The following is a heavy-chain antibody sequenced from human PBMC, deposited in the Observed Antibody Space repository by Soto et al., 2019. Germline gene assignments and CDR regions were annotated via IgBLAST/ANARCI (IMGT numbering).Heavy chain of an antibody. Sequence: QITLKESGPTLVKPTETLTLTCTFSGFSLSARGEGVGWIRQPPGKALEWLAIIYWDDDKRYSPSLRTTFTITKDTPKNQVVLTMTNMDPVDTATYFCAHRPFNSAWHDAYDIWGPGTMVTVSS. CDR1: GFSLSARGEG. V-gene: IGHV2-5*02. CDR3: AHRPFNSAWHDAYDI. D-gene: IGHD5-18*01. J-gene: IGHJ3*02. CDR2: IYWDDDK.